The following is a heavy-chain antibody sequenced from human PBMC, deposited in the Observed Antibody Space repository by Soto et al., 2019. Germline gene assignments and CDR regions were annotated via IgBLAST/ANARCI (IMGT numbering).Heavy chain of an antibody. J-gene: IGHJ6*02. Sequence: ASVKVSCKASGYTFTSYDINWVRQATGQGLEWMGWMNPNSGNTGYAQKFQGRVTMTRNTSISTAYMVLSSLRSEDTAVYYCARELYYDFWSGPTGVWGQGTTVTVSS. D-gene: IGHD3-3*01. CDR3: ARELYYDFWSGPTGV. V-gene: IGHV1-8*01. CDR2: MNPNSGNT. CDR1: GYTFTSYD.